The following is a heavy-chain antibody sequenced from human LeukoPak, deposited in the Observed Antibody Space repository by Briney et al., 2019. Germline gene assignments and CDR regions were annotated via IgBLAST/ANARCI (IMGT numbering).Heavy chain of an antibody. J-gene: IGHJ4*02. Sequence: GASVKVSCKTSGGVFSDYPVSWVRLAPGQGLEWMGGIIPVFGTTTYAPKFQGRVSLSIHESAGTAYMELSDLTFEDTAIYYCAGDFYGSGSCRPAFDYWGQGTLVTVSS. CDR1: GGVFSDYP. CDR3: AGDFYGSGSCRPAFDY. CDR2: IIPVFGTT. V-gene: IGHV1-69*05. D-gene: IGHD3-10*01.